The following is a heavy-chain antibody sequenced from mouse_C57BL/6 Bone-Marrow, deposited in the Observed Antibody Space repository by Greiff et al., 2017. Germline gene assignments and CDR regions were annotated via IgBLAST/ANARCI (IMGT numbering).Heavy chain of an antibody. V-gene: IGHV1-26*01. Sequence: EVQLQQSGPELVQPGASVKISCKASGYTFTDYYMNWVQQSHGKSLEWIGDINPNNGGTSYNQKFKGKATLTVDKSSSIAYMELRSLTSEDSAVYYCARRRIITTVVPYWYFDVWDTGTTVTVSA. J-gene: IGHJ1*03. CDR2: INPNNGGT. D-gene: IGHD1-1*01. CDR3: ARRRIITTVVPYWYFDV. CDR1: GYTFTDYY.